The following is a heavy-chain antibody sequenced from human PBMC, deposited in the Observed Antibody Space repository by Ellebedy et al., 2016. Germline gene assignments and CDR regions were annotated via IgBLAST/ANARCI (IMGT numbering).Heavy chain of an antibody. D-gene: IGHD4-23*01. CDR1: GGSISSNTYY. Sequence: SETLSLTXSVSGGSISSNTYYWGWIRQPPGKGLEWIGSIYYSGSTYDNPSLKSRVTISVDTSKNQFSLKLTSVTAADTAVYYCARHHGLIRRGIVTPFGYWGQGTLVTVSS. V-gene: IGHV4-39*01. CDR2: IYYSGST. J-gene: IGHJ4*02. CDR3: ARHHGLIRRGIVTPFGY.